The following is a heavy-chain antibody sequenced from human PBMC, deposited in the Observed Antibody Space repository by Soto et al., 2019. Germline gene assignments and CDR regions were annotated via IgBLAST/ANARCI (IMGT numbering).Heavy chain of an antibody. CDR3: ARDKGTRFAPTGDAGRWLQPYYFDY. CDR2: IYYSGST. J-gene: IGHJ4*02. CDR1: GGSISSYY. Sequence: SETLSLTCTVSGGSISSYYWSWIRQPPGKGLEWIGYIYYSGSTNYNPSLQGRVTMTTDTSTSTAYMELSSLRSEDTAVYYCARDKGTRFAPTGDAGRWLQPYYFDYWGQGTLVTVSS. D-gene: IGHD3-10*01. V-gene: IGHV4-59*01.